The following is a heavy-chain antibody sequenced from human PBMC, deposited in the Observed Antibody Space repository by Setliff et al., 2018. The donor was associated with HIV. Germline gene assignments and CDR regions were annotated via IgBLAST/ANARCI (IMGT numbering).Heavy chain of an antibody. CDR3: ARDVPTYCSSINCYDTMNQNWFDP. Sequence: PGESLKISCKGSGYSFSTYWIGWVRQMPGKGLEWMGIIYPGDSDTRYSPSFQGQVTISADKSISTAYLQWSSLKASGTAVYYCARDVPTYCSSINCYDTMNQNWFDPWGQGTLVTVSS. CDR2: IYPGDSDT. V-gene: IGHV5-51*01. CDR1: GYSFSTYW. D-gene: IGHD2-2*01. J-gene: IGHJ5*02.